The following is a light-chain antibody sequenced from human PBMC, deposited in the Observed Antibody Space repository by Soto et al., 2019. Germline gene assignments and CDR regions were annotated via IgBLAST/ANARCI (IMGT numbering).Light chain of an antibody. V-gene: IGLV1-44*01. Sequence: QSVLTQPPSASGTPGQRVTISCFGSSSSIGSSAVNWYQQLPGTAPKLLIYSSNQRPSGVPDRFSGSKSGTSASLAISGLQSEDEADYFCAAWDVSLNGHVVFGGGTKLTVL. CDR3: AAWDVSLNGHVV. CDR1: SSSIGSSA. J-gene: IGLJ2*01. CDR2: SSN.